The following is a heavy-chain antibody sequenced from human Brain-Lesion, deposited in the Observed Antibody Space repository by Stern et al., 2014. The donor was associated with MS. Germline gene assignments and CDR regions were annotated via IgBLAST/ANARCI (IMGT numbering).Heavy chain of an antibody. J-gene: IGHJ4*02. Sequence: QLQLQESGPGLVKPSATLSLTCTVSGGSISRSTYYWGWLRLSPGKGLAWIGSVSYIGSTFYNPSLKSRVTLPVHLSTPQFSLTLASVTAADTGLYYCARASGLFEYWGQGVLVTVSS. CDR3: ARASGLFEY. CDR2: VSYIGST. CDR1: GGSISRSTYY. D-gene: IGHD3-16*01. V-gene: IGHV4-39*01.